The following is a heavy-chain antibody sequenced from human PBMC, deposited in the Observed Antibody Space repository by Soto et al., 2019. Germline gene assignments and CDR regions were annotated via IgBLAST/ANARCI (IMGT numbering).Heavy chain of an antibody. CDR1: EYISTDFW. CDR3: ARGLGRRINGGPYDPDS. Sequence: LKMPRIGSEYISTDFWNNWIRQMPVKGLGWMGIIYPDDSDTRYSPSFQGQVTISVDRSISTAYLQWSDLKASDTAIYYCARGLGRRINGGPYDPDSWGQGTLVTVS. J-gene: IGHJ4*02. CDR2: IYPDDSDT. V-gene: IGHV5-51*01. D-gene: IGHD7-27*01.